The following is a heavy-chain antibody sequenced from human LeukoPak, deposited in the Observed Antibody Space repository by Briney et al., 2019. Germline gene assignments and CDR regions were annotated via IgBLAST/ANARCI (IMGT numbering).Heavy chain of an antibody. Sequence: GRSLRLSCAASGFTFDDYAMHWVRHAPGKGLEWVSGISWNSGSIVYADSVKGRFTISRDNAKNSLYLQMNSLRAEDTALYYCAKAGGGYNYGYSDYWGQGTLVTVSS. V-gene: IGHV3-9*01. D-gene: IGHD5-24*01. CDR2: ISWNSGSI. CDR3: AKAGGGYNYGYSDY. J-gene: IGHJ4*02. CDR1: GFTFDDYA.